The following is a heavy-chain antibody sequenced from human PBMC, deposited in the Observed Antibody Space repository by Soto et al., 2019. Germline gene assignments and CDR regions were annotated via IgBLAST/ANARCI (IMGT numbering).Heavy chain of an antibody. J-gene: IGHJ4*02. V-gene: IGHV4-4*07. CDR3: ARLVVGATWYYFDY. CDR1: GGSISSYY. CDR2: IYTSGST. D-gene: IGHD1-26*01. Sequence: SETLSLTCTVSGGSISSYYWSWIRQPAGKGLEWIGRIYTSGSTNYNPSLKSRVTMSVDTSKNQFSLKLSSVTAADTAMYYCARLVVGATWYYFDYWGQGTLVTVSS.